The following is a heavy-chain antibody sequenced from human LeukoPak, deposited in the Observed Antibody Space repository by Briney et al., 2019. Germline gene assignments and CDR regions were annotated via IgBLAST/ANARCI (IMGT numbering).Heavy chain of an antibody. J-gene: IGHJ4*02. V-gene: IGHV3-48*03. CDR3: ARDLGYCSGGSCYDYYFDY. CDR1: GFTFSSYE. CDR2: ISSSGSTI. D-gene: IGHD2-15*01. Sequence: GGSLRLSCAASGFTFSSYEMNWVRQAPGKGLEWVSYISSSGSTIYYADSVKGRFTISRDNAKNSLYLQMNSLRAEDTAAYYCARDLGYCSGGSCYDYYFDYWGQGTLVTVSS.